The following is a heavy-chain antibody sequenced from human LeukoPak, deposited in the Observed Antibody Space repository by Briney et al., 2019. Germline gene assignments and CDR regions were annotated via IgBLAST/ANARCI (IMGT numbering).Heavy chain of an antibody. CDR1: GFTFSSYA. J-gene: IGHJ4*02. CDR3: AKDRSIVGATSDY. D-gene: IGHD1-26*01. Sequence: PGGSLRLSCAASGFTFSSYAMSWVRQAPGKGLEWVSAISGSGGSTYYADSVKGQFTISRDNSKNTLYLQMNSLRAEDTAVYYCAKDRSIVGATSDYWGQGTLVTVSS. CDR2: ISGSGGST. V-gene: IGHV3-23*01.